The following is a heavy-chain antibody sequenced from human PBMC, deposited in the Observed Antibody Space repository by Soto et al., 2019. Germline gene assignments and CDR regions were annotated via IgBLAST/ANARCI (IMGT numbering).Heavy chain of an antibody. CDR1: SGSINNGGYY. D-gene: IGHD3-3*01. CDR2: TFFGGNT. CDR3: ARAYGFWSAYYVDN. V-gene: IGHV4-31*03. J-gene: IGHJ4*02. Sequence: QAQLQESGPGLVKPSQTLSLTCTVSSGSINNGGYYWSWIRQRPGKGLEWIGHTFFGGNTYYNPSFKSRSTISVDASKNQFSLNVSSVTAADTAVYYCARAYGFWSAYYVDNWGRGTLVTVSS.